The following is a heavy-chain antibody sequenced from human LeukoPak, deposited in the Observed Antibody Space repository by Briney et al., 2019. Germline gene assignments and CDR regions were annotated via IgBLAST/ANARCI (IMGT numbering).Heavy chain of an antibody. J-gene: IGHJ5*02. V-gene: IGHV1-2*02. CDR2: IDPYSGGT. CDR3: ARGTYYASGPLFDA. Sequence: GASVKVSCKASGYTFNDYYMHWVRQAPGQGPEWMGWIDPYSGGTNQAQKFQGRVTLTRDTSIRTAYLELSRLSSDDTADYYCARGTYYASGPLFDAWDQGTLDTVS. D-gene: IGHD3-10*01. CDR1: GYTFNDYY.